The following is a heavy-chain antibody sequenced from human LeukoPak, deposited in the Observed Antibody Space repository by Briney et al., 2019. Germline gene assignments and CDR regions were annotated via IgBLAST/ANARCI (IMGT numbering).Heavy chain of an antibody. D-gene: IGHD3-9*01. V-gene: IGHV4-4*07. CDR1: GGSISSYY. Sequence: SETLSLTCTVPGGSISSYYWSWIRQPAGKGLEWIGRIYTSGSTNYNPSLKSRVTMSVDTSKNQFSLKLSSVTAADTAVYYCATYDILTGDLDWAFDIWGQGTMVTVSS. CDR2: IYTSGST. J-gene: IGHJ3*02. CDR3: ATYDILTGDLDWAFDI.